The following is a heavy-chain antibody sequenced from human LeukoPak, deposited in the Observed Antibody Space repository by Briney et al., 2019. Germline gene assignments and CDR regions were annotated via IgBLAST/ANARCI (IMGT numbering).Heavy chain of an antibody. V-gene: IGHV3-11*06. CDR2: ITSSSSYI. D-gene: IGHD2-2*01. CDR1: GFTFSDYY. Sequence: GGSLRLSCAASGFTFSDYYMSWIRQAPGKGLEWVSSITSSSSYIYYADSVKGRFTISRDNAKNSLYLQMNSLRVEDTAVYYCARNLPAADYWGQGTLVTVSS. J-gene: IGHJ4*02. CDR3: ARNLPAADY.